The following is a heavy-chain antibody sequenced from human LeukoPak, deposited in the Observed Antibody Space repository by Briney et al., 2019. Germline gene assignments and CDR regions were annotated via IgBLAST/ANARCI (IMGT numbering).Heavy chain of an antibody. CDR3: ARGRSIYQLLYYYYGMDV. Sequence: PSETLSLTCAVYGGSFSGYYWSWIRQPPGKGLEWIGEINHSGSTNYNPSLKSRVTISVDTSKNQFPLKLSSVTAADTAVYYCARGRSIYQLLYYYYGMDVWGQGTTVTVSS. V-gene: IGHV4-34*01. CDR2: INHSGST. D-gene: IGHD2-2*01. J-gene: IGHJ6*02. CDR1: GGSFSGYY.